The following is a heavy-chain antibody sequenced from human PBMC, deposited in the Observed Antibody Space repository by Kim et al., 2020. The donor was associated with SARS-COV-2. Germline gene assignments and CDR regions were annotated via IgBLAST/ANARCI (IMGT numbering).Heavy chain of an antibody. Sequence: GESLKISCKGSGYTFTTYWIAWVRQMPGKGLEWMGIIYPTNSDTTYSPSFQGQVTISADKSISTAYLQWNGLKASDTAIYYCGRLDAGPGRYHVDVWGQGTTVTVSS. CDR1: GYTFTTYW. J-gene: IGHJ6*02. D-gene: IGHD1-26*01. CDR2: IYPTNSDT. V-gene: IGHV5-51*01. CDR3: GRLDAGPGRYHVDV.